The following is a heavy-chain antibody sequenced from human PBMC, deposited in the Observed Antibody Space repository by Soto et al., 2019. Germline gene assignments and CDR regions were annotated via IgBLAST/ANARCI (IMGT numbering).Heavy chain of an antibody. J-gene: IGHJ4*02. D-gene: IGHD5-18*01. V-gene: IGHV4-61*05. Sequence: SXTRSLTCSVSGGSIGSKSYSWGWIRQPPGKGLEWIGXIYYSXRTNHNNSLKXXVTISADXXKNPSSLKMSSVTAADPAVYYCARGYGYNYVGYWGQGTLATASS. CDR1: GGSIGSKSYS. CDR3: ARGYGYNYVGY. CDR2: IYYSXRT.